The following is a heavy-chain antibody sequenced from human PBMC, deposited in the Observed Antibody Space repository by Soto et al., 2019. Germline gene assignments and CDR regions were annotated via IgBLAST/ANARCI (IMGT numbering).Heavy chain of an antibody. J-gene: IGHJ5*02. CDR1: GGSISSSSYY. V-gene: IGHV4-39*01. CDR3: ARQDCSGGSCYHMRNWFDP. CDR2: IFYSGST. Sequence: PSETLSLTCTVSGGSISSSSYYWGWIRQPPGKGLGWIGSIFYSGSTYYNPSLKSRVTISVDTSKNQFSLKLSSVTAADTAVYYCARQDCSGGSCYHMRNWFDPWGQGTLVTVSS. D-gene: IGHD2-15*01.